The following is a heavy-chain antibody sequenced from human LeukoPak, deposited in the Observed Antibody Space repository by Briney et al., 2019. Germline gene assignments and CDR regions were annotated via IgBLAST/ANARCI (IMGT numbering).Heavy chain of an antibody. CDR3: ARYLDDAFDI. CDR1: GFTFSTYA. CDR2: IYSGGST. J-gene: IGHJ3*02. Sequence: GGSLRLSCAASGFTFSTYAMHWVRQAPGKGLEWVSVIYSGGSTYYADSVKGRFTISRDNSKNTLYLQMNSLRAEDTAVYYCARYLDDAFDIWGQGTMVTVSS. V-gene: IGHV3-66*01. D-gene: IGHD3-3*01.